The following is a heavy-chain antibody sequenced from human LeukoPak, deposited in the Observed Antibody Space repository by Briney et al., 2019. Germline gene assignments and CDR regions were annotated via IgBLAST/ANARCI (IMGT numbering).Heavy chain of an antibody. J-gene: IGHJ4*02. Sequence: GGSLRLSCAASGFTVSSSYMSWVRQAPGKGLEWVSVIYIGGNTYYAESVKGRFTISRDNSENTLYLQLNSLRAEDTAVYYCARDLAAARLDFRGQGTLVTVSS. CDR3: ARDLAAARLDF. CDR2: IYIGGNT. V-gene: IGHV3-53*01. D-gene: IGHD6-6*01. CDR1: GFTVSSSY.